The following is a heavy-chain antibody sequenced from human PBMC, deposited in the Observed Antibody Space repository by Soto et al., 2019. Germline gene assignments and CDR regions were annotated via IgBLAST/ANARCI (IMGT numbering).Heavy chain of an antibody. CDR2: IYYSGST. Sequence: SETLSLTCTVSGVSISSYYWSWIRQPPGKGLEWIGYIYYSGSTNYNPSLKSRVTISVDTSKNQFSLKLSSVTAADTAVYYCARDIMGTNYYYYGMDVWGQGTTVT. CDR3: ARDIMGTNYYYYGMDV. D-gene: IGHD2-8*01. J-gene: IGHJ6*02. CDR1: GVSISSYY. V-gene: IGHV4-59*01.